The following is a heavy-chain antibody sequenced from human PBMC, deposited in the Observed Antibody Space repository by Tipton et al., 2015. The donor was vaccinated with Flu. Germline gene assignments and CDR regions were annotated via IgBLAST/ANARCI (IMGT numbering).Heavy chain of an antibody. CDR3: ARTKDGYTLSNFVY. CDR1: GGSVTRSSYY. Sequence: TLSLTCAVSGGSVTRSSYYWGWIRQPPGKGLEWIGSIYYSGSTYYNPSLKSRVSISVDTSKNQFSLKLTSMTAADTAVYYCARTKDGYTLSNFVYWGQGTLVTVSS. V-gene: IGHV4-39*07. D-gene: IGHD5-24*01. CDR2: IYYSGST. J-gene: IGHJ4*02.